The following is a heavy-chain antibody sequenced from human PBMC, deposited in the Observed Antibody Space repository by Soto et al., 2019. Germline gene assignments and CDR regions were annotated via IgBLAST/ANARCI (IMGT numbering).Heavy chain of an antibody. Sequence: SETLSLTCTVPVGSISSYYWSWIRQPAGKGLEWIGRIYTSGSTNYNPSLKSRVTMSVDTSKNQFSLKLSSVTAADTAVYYCARFNYGSGSPPLERWFDPWGQGTLVTVSS. CDR1: VGSISSYY. CDR3: ARFNYGSGSPPLERWFDP. CDR2: IYTSGST. J-gene: IGHJ5*02. V-gene: IGHV4-4*07. D-gene: IGHD3-10*01.